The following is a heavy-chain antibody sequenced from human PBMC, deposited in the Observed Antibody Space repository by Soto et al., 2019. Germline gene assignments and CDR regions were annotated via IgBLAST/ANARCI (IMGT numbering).Heavy chain of an antibody. V-gene: IGHV4-59*01. CDR1: GGSISSYY. CDR3: AREDGGAYDY. J-gene: IGHJ4*02. CDR2: IYYSGST. Sequence: ETLSLTCTVSGGSISSYYWSWIRQPPGKGLEWIGYIYYSGSTNYNPSLKSRVTISVDTSKNQFSLKLSSVTAADTAVYYCAREDGGAYDYWGRGTLVTVSS. D-gene: IGHD3-16*01.